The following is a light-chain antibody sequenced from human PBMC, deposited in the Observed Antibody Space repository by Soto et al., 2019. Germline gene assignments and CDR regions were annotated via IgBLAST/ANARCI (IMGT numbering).Light chain of an antibody. Sequence: SPGALPWGLGGWASVCCRISQSVRSSYLAWYQQKPGQAPRLLIYGASTRAPGFPARVSGIGSGTDFTLTISMLQSEDFAVYFRQQDNKWTWTFRPGTKVEIK. J-gene: IGKJ1*01. CDR3: QQDNKWTWT. CDR1: QSVRSSY. V-gene: IGKV3D-7*01. CDR2: GAS.